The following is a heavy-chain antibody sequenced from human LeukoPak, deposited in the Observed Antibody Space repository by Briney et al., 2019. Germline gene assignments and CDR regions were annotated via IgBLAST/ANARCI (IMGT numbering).Heavy chain of an antibody. J-gene: IGHJ6*04. CDR1: VGSFSGYY. D-gene: IGHD3-10*01. V-gene: IGHV4-34*01. CDR2: INHSGST. Sequence: SETLSLTCAVYVGSFSGYYWSWIRQPPGKGLEWIGEINHSGSTNYNSSLKSRVTISVDTSKNQFSLKLSSGTAADQAVYYCAGGYYGSGRHFCPIDVWGKGTTITVSA. CDR3: AGGYYGSGRHFCPIDV.